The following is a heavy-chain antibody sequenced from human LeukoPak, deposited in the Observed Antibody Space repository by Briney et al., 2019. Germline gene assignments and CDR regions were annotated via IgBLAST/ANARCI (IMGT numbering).Heavy chain of an antibody. V-gene: IGHV3-53*01. CDR2: IYNDGRT. D-gene: IGHD2-2*01. CDR3: ARWYCSSTNCYYDY. J-gene: IGHJ4*02. Sequence: GGSLRLSCAASGVTVSSNYMSWVRQAPGKGLEWVSFIYNDGRTQHTDSVKGRFTISRDNSKNTLYLQMNSLRAEDTAVYYCARWYCSSTNCYYDYXXXGTLVTVSS. CDR1: GVTVSSNY.